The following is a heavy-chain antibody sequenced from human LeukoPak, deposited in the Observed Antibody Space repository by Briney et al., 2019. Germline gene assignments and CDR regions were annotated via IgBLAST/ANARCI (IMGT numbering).Heavy chain of an antibody. J-gene: IGHJ6*03. Sequence: SETLSLTCAVYGGSFNDYYWNWIRQPPGKGLEWIGEINLRGSTTYNPSLKSRVTISIDTSKNQFSLKLTSATAADTAVYYCARDHSSASYTYYYYYMDVWGKGTTVTVSS. D-gene: IGHD3-10*01. CDR1: GGSFNDYY. CDR3: ARDHSSASYTYYYYYMDV. V-gene: IGHV4-34*01. CDR2: INLRGST.